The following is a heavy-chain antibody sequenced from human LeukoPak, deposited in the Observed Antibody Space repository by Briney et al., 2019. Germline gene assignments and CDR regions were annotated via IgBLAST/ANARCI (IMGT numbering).Heavy chain of an antibody. J-gene: IGHJ4*02. CDR2: ISYDGSNK. Sequence: GGSLRPSCAASGFTFSSYAMHWVRQAPGKGLEWVAVISYDGSNKYYADSVKGRFTISRDNSKNTLYLQMNSLRAEDTAVYYCAREDYSDSGSYQSGFDYWGQGTLVTVSS. CDR3: AREDYSDSGSYQSGFDY. CDR1: GFTFSSYA. D-gene: IGHD1-26*01. V-gene: IGHV3-30*04.